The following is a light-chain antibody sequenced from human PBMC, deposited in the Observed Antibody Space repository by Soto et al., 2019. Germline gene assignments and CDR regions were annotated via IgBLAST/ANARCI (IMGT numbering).Light chain of an antibody. CDR2: SND. V-gene: IGLV1-44*01. J-gene: IGLJ3*02. Sequence: QSVLTQPPSASGTPGQRVTISCSGSSSNIGSNTVNWYQQLPGTAPKVLIYSNDQRPSGVPDRFSGSKSGTSASLAISGLQSEDEADYYCAAWDDSLSRVVFGGGTKLTVL. CDR3: AAWDDSLSRVV. CDR1: SSNIGSNT.